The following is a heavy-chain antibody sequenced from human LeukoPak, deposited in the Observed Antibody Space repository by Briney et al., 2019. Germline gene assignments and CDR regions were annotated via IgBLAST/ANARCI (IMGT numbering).Heavy chain of an antibody. CDR1: GFTLSTYW. D-gene: IGHD3-10*01. J-gene: IGHJ4*02. CDR3: VRNYFFHGSY. CDR2: ISGSGGST. V-gene: IGHV3-23*01. Sequence: GGSLRLSCAASGFTLSTYWMSWVRQAPGKGLEWVSAISGSGGSTYYADSVKGRFTISRDNSKNTLYLQMNSLRAEDTAVYYCVRNYFFHGSYWGQGTLVTVSS.